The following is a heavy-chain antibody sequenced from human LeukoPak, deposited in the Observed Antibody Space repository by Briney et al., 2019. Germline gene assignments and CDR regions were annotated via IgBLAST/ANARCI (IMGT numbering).Heavy chain of an antibody. Sequence: ASVKVSCKASGYTFTGYYMHWVRQAPGQGLEWMGRTNPNSGGTNYAQKFQGRVTMTRDTSISTAYMELSRLRSDDTAVYYCARDVGNWNYFGGPESEYYFDYWGQGTLVTVSS. J-gene: IGHJ4*02. CDR3: ARDVGNWNYFGGPESEYYFDY. CDR1: GYTFTGYY. D-gene: IGHD1-7*01. CDR2: TNPNSGGT. V-gene: IGHV1-2*06.